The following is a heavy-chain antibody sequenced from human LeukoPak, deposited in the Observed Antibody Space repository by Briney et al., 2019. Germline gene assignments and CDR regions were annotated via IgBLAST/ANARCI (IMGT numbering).Heavy chain of an antibody. CDR2: ISSSGRTM. CDR3: ASAHSSSWRQFDY. D-gene: IGHD6-13*01. CDR1: GFIFSSYE. V-gene: IGHV3-48*03. Sequence: GGSLRLSCEASGFIFSSYEMNWVRQAPGKGLEWVSFISSSGRTMYYADSMKGRFTVSRDNAKNSVYLQMNSLRAEDTAVYYCASAHSSSWRQFDYWGQGTLVTVSS. J-gene: IGHJ4*02.